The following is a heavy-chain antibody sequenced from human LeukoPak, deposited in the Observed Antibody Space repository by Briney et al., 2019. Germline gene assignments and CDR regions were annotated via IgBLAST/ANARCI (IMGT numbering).Heavy chain of an antibody. CDR3: ARGPSWGSAYFDY. V-gene: IGHV4-61*02. CDR2: IYTSGSA. D-gene: IGHD7-27*01. CDR1: GGSISSGGYY. J-gene: IGHJ4*02. Sequence: SQTLSLTCTVPGGSISSGGYYWSWIRQPPGKGLEWIGRIYTSGSANYNPSLKSRVTVSVDTSKNQISLNLTSVTAADTAVYYCARGPSWGSAYFDYWGQGTLVTVSS.